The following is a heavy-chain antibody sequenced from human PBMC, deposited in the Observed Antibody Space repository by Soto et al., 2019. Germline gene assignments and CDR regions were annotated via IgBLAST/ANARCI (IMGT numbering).Heavy chain of an antibody. CDR3: AMSAYSSSTSGCGSTYSYYYYMVV. J-gene: IGHJ6*03. Sequence: QVQLQESGPGLVKPSGTLSLTCAVSSASISSSNWWSWVRQPPGKGLEWIGEIYHSGSTNYNPSHKSRVNISVEKSKNQLSLKLSSVIAADTAVYYFAMSAYSSSTSGCGSTYSYYYYMVVWGKGTTVTVSS. V-gene: IGHV4-4*02. CDR1: SASISSSNW. D-gene: IGHD2-2*01. CDR2: IYHSGST.